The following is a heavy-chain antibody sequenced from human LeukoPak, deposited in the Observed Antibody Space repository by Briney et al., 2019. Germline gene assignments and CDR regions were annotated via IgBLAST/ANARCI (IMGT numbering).Heavy chain of an antibody. V-gene: IGHV3-7*01. D-gene: IGHD2-8*02. J-gene: IGHJ4*02. CDR3: ARLFGGVTTFDY. Sequence: GGSLRLSCAASGFTFGNFWMSWVRQAPGRGLQWVASMKGGGSHIYYVDSVKGRFTISRDNARNSLYLQMNSLRAEDTAVYYCARLFGGVTTFDYWGQGALVTVSS. CDR2: MKGGGSHI. CDR1: GFTFGNFW.